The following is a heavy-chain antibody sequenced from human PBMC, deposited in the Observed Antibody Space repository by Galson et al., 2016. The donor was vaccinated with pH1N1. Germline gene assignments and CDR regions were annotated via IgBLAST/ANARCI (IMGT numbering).Heavy chain of an antibody. J-gene: IGHJ4*02. CDR3: ARDSEYSGHEGFH. Sequence: SLRLSCAASGFTFTSYAMHWVRQAPGKGQKWVAVILYDGTNEYYADSVKGRFTISRDKTQSTVYLQMNSLRTEDTAVYYCARDSEYSGHEGFHWAQGTLVIVSS. CDR2: ILYDGTNE. V-gene: IGHV3-30*04. D-gene: IGHD5-12*01. CDR1: GFTFTSYA.